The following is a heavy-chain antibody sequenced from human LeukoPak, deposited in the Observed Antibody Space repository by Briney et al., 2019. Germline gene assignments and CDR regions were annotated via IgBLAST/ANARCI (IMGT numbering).Heavy chain of an antibody. CDR2: ISAYNGNT. CDR3: ARFLIIRGQLGYCSGGSCADFDY. J-gene: IGHJ4*02. Sequence: ASVKVSCKASGYTFTSYGISWVRQAPGQGLEWMGWISAYNGNTNYAQKLQGRVTMTTDTSTSTAYMELRSLRSDDTAVYYCARFLIIRGQLGYCSGGSCADFDYWGQGTLVTVSS. D-gene: IGHD2-15*01. V-gene: IGHV1-18*01. CDR1: GYTFTSYG.